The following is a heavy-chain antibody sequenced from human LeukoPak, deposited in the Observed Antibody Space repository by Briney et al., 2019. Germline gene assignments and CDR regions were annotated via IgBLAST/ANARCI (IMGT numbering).Heavy chain of an antibody. V-gene: IGHV3-23*01. D-gene: IGHD2-2*02. Sequence: GGSLRHSCAASGFTFSSYAMSWVRQAPGKGLEWVSAISGSGGSTYYADSVKGRFTISRDNSKNTLYLQMNSLRAEDTAVYYCAKDGGSIVVVPAALPNWFDPWGQGTLVTVSS. CDR1: GFTFSSYA. CDR2: ISGSGGST. J-gene: IGHJ5*02. CDR3: AKDGGSIVVVPAALPNWFDP.